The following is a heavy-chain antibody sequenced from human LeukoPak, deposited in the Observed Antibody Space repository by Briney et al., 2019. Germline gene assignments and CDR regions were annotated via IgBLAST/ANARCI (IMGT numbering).Heavy chain of an antibody. CDR2: INPNSGGT. V-gene: IGHV1-2*06. D-gene: IGHD3-22*01. CDR1: GYTLTGYY. J-gene: IGHJ5*02. CDR3: ARALYYYYDSSGYYYLNWFDP. Sequence: ASVKVSCKASGYTLTGYYMHWVRQAPGQGLEWMGRINPNSGGTNYAQKFQGRVTMTRDTSISTAYMELSRLRSDDTAVYYCARALYYYYDSSGYYYLNWFDPWGQGTLVTVSS.